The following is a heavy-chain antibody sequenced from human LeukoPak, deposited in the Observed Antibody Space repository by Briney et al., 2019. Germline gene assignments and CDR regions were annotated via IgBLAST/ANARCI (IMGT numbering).Heavy chain of an antibody. V-gene: IGHV3-21*01. CDR3: ARTRGRVGATPLDY. D-gene: IGHD1-26*01. Sequence: GGSLRLSCAASGFTFSSYSMNWVRQAPGKGLEWVTSISSSSSYIYYADSVKGRFTISRDNAKNSLYLQMNSLRAEDTAVYYCARTRGRVGATPLDYWGKGNLVTVSS. CDR2: ISSSSSYI. J-gene: IGHJ4*02. CDR1: GFTFSSYS.